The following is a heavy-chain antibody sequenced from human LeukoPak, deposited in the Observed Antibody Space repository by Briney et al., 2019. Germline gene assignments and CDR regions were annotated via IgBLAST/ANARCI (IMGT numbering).Heavy chain of an antibody. CDR3: PTDRGRTELPLFAY. D-gene: IGHD1-26*01. Sequence: TLRLSCAASRFTFTSAWMGWVRQAPGKAPESLGLIKSKTNGGTTDYAAPVKVRFTISRDDSKNTLYLQLNSLKTDNTALYSCPTDRGRTELPLFAYWGQGTLVIVSS. J-gene: IGHJ4*02. V-gene: IGHV3-15*01. CDR2: IKSKTNGGTT. CDR1: RFTFTSAW.